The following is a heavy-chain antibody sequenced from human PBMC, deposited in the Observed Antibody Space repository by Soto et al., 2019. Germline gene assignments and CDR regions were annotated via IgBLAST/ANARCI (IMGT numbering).Heavy chain of an antibody. Sequence: QLQLVQSGAEVKERGSSVKISCKTSGGNFNTYALTWVRQAPGQGLEWIGGIIPMFDIKNVEQRFQGRVTLNADDSMTTAYMEMTSLGSDDTAVYYCAKEAGDHWGQGTLVTVSS. J-gene: IGHJ4*02. CDR3: AKEAGDH. CDR1: GGNFNTYA. CDR2: IIPMFDIK. V-gene: IGHV1-69*01. D-gene: IGHD6-25*01.